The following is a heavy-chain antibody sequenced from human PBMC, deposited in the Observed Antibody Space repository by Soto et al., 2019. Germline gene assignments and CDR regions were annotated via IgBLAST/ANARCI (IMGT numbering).Heavy chain of an antibody. CDR2: ISGSGGST. V-gene: IGHV3-23*01. D-gene: IGHD6-6*01. CDR3: AKDRSPTLLSIAARRRGGDFDY. J-gene: IGHJ4*02. CDR1: GFTFSSYA. Sequence: GGSLRLSCAASGFTFSSYAMSWVRQAPGKGLEWVSAISGSGGSTYYADSVKGRFTISRDNSKNTLYLQMNSLRAEDTAVYYCAKDRSPTLLSIAARRRGGDFDYWGQGTLVTVSS.